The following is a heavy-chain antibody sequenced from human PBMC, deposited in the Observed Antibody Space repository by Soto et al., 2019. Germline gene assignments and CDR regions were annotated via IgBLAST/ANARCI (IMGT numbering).Heavy chain of an antibody. CDR1: GYTFSSYD. V-gene: IGHV1-8*01. Sequence: GASVKVSCKASGYTFSSYDINWVRQATGQGLEWMGWMNPNTGNTGYAQKFQGRVTMTRNISIGTAYMELSNLRSDDTAVYSCARGDGYIFDWWGQRTLVTVSS. D-gene: IGHD5-18*01. CDR3: ARGDGYIFDW. CDR2: MNPNTGNT. J-gene: IGHJ4*02.